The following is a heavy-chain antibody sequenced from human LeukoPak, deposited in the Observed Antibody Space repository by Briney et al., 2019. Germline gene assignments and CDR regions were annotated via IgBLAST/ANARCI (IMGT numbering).Heavy chain of an antibody. Sequence: PGGSLRLSCAASGFTFGSYAMHWVRQAPGKGLEWVAVISYDGSNKYYADSVKGRFTISRDNSKNTLYLQMNSLRAEDTAVYYCARTLIAAYYYYYGMDVWGQGTTVTVSS. CDR3: ARTLIAAYYYYYGMDV. V-gene: IGHV3-30*04. D-gene: IGHD6-25*01. CDR1: GFTFGSYA. J-gene: IGHJ6*02. CDR2: ISYDGSNK.